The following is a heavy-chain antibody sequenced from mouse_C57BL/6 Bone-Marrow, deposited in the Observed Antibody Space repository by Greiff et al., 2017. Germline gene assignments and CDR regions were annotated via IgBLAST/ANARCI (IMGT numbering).Heavy chain of an antibody. V-gene: IGHV5-6*01. D-gene: IGHD1-1*01. Sequence: EVQVVESGGDLVKPGGFLKLSCAASGFTFSSYGMSWVRQTPDTRLEWVATISSGGSYTYYPDSVKGRFTISRDNAKNTLYLQMSSLKSEDTAMYYCARHPLITTVVATPDYWGQGTTLTVSS. CDR2: ISSGGSYT. J-gene: IGHJ2*01. CDR3: ARHPLITTVVATPDY. CDR1: GFTFSSYG.